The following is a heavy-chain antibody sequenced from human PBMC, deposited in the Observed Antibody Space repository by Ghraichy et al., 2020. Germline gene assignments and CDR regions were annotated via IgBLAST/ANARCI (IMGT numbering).Heavy chain of an antibody. V-gene: IGHV4-4*02. CDR2: VYHSGST. CDR1: GGSISSSNW. Sequence: SETLSLTCAVSGGSISSSNWWSWVRQPPGKGLEWIGYVYHSGSTSSNPSLKSRLTISVDTSKNQFSLMLKSVTAADPAVYFCARGERCLSVPNDFYYMDVWGKGTPVTVSS. J-gene: IGHJ6*03. D-gene: IGHD2-8*01. CDR3: ARGERCLSVPNDFYYMDV.